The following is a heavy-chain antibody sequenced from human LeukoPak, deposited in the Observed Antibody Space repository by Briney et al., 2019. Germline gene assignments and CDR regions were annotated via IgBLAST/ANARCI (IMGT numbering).Heavy chain of an antibody. Sequence: SVKVSCKASGGTFSSYAISWVRQAPGQGLEWMGGIIPIFGTANYAQKFQGRVTITADESTSTAYMELRSLRSDDTAVYYCARGGELRYFDWLPPLDAFDIWGQGTMVTVSS. J-gene: IGHJ3*02. CDR2: IIPIFGTA. D-gene: IGHD3-9*01. CDR3: ARGGELRYFDWLPPLDAFDI. CDR1: GGTFSSYA. V-gene: IGHV1-69*01.